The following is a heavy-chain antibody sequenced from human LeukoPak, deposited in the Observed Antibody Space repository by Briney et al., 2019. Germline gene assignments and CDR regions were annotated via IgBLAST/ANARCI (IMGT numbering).Heavy chain of an antibody. D-gene: IGHD6-19*01. CDR1: GFTVSSNY. V-gene: IGHV3-53*01. CDR3: ARAVAGLNAFDI. Sequence: PGGSLRLSCAASGFTVSSNYMSWVRQAPGKGLEWVPVIYSGGSTYYADSVKGRFTISRDNSKNTLYLQMNSLRAEDTAVYYCARAVAGLNAFDIWGQGTMVTVSS. J-gene: IGHJ3*02. CDR2: IYSGGST.